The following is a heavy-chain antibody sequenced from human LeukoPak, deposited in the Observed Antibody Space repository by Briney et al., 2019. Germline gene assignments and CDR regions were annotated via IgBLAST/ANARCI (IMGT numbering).Heavy chain of an antibody. V-gene: IGHV3-23*01. D-gene: IGHD1-26*01. J-gene: IGHJ4*02. CDR1: GFTFSSSG. CDR3: AKGRVGATFCDS. Sequence: QTGGSLRLSCAASGFTFSSSGMSWVRQAPGKGLEWVSGMNGSDAGIYYTFYADSVKGRFTISRDNSKSTHYLQMNSLRAEDTAVYYCAKGRVGATFCDSWGQGTLVTV. CDR2: MNGSDAGIYYT.